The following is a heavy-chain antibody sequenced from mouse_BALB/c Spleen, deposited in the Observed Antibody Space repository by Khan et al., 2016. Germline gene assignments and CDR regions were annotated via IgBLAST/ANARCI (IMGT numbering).Heavy chain of an antibody. Sequence: VELVESGPGLVPPSPSLSIPFTVSGFSLTSYGVHWVRQSPGKGLEWLGVIWSGGSTDYNAAFISRLSISKDNSKSQVFFKMNSLQANDTAIYYCARTYKYYAMDYWGQGTSVTVSS. CDR2: IWSGGST. V-gene: IGHV2-2*02. J-gene: IGHJ4*01. D-gene: IGHD1-3*01. CDR1: GFSLTSYG. CDR3: ARTYKYYAMDY.